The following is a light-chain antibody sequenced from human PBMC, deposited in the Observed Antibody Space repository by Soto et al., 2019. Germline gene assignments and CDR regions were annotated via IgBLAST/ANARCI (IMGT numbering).Light chain of an antibody. CDR1: QTISSL. V-gene: IGKV1-5*03. CDR2: KAS. CDR3: QHYNSYSEA. Sequence: DIQMTQSPSTLSGSVGDRVTITCRASQTISSLLAWYQQKPGKAPKLLIYKASTLKSGVPSRFSGSGSGTEFTLTISSLQPDDFATYYRQHYNSYSEAFRHGTKV. J-gene: IGKJ1*01.